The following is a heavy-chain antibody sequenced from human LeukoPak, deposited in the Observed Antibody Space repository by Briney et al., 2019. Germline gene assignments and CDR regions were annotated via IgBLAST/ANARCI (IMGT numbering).Heavy chain of an antibody. Sequence: RSGGSLRLSCAASGFTFSSYAMHWVRQAPGKGLEWVAVISYDGSNKYYADSVKGRFTISRDNSKNTLYLQMNSLRAEDTAVYYCARDWGPLTSCDIWGQGTMVTVSS. V-gene: IGHV3-30-3*01. D-gene: IGHD3-16*01. CDR2: ISYDGSNK. CDR3: ARDWGPLTSCDI. J-gene: IGHJ3*02. CDR1: GFTFSSYA.